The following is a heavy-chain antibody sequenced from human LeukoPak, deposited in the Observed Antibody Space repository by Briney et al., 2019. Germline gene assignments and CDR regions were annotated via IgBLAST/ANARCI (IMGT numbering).Heavy chain of an antibody. CDR3: ARDTYYYDSSGYNWFDP. V-gene: IGHV4-39*07. CDR2: IYYSGST. J-gene: IGHJ5*02. Sequence: ASETLSLTCTVSGGSISSSDYYWGWIRQPPGKGLEWIASIYYSGSTYNNPSLKSRVTISVDTSKNQFSLKLSSVTAADTAVYYCARDTYYYDSSGYNWFDPWGQGTLVTVSS. CDR1: GGSISSSDYY. D-gene: IGHD3-22*01.